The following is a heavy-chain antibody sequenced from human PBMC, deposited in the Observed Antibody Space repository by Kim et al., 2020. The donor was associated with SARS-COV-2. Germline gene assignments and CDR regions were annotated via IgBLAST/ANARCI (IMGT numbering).Heavy chain of an antibody. J-gene: IGHJ5*02. Sequence: SETLSLTCTVSGGSVSGFYWNWIRQPPGKGLEWIGFIYYSGSTNYNPSLKSRVTISVDTSKNQFSLKLSSVTAADTAVYYCARIPSMVVAEGGGWFDPWG. D-gene: IGHD2-15*01. CDR1: GGSVSGFY. CDR2: IYYSGST. CDR3: ARIPSMVVAEGGGWFDP. V-gene: IGHV4-59*02.